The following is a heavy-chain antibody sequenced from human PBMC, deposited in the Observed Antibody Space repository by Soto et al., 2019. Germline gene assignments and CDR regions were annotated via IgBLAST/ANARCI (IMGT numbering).Heavy chain of an antibody. D-gene: IGHD1-1*01. CDR3: AKGVSYGTTGTTPFDY. CDR1: GFTFSSYA. CDR2: ISGSGGST. V-gene: IGHV3-23*01. Sequence: GGSLRVSCAASGFTFSSYAMSWVRQAPGKGLEWVSAISGSGGSTYYADSVKGRFTISRDNSKNTLYLQMNSLRAEDTAVYYCAKGVSYGTTGTTPFDYWGQGTLVTVSS. J-gene: IGHJ4*02.